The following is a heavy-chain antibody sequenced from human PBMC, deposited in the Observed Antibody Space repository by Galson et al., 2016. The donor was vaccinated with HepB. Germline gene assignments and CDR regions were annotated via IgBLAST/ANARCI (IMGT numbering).Heavy chain of an antibody. J-gene: IGHJ4*02. CDR1: GFTFSSYA. CDR3: VRGSGWLSDH. V-gene: IGHV3-7*03. CDR2: IKQDGSEE. D-gene: IGHD6-19*01. Sequence: SLRLSCAASGFTFSSYAMTWVRQAPGKGLEWVAIIKQDGSEEIYADSVRGRFTISGDNAKNLQFLQMNSLRGEDTAVYYCVRGSGWLSDHWGQGILVTVSS.